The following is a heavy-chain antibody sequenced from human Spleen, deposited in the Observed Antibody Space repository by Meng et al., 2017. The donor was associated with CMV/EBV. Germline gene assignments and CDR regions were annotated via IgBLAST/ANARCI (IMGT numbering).Heavy chain of an antibody. CDR1: GYTFTSYG. CDR2: ISAYNADT. J-gene: IGHJ6*02. Sequence: ASVKVSCKTSGYTFTSYGINWVRQAPGQGLEWLGWISAYNADTKYAEKFQGRVTMTTDTSTTTSYMDLRSLRYDDTAVYYCARDQQWLAPGPWGQGTTVTVSS. D-gene: IGHD6-19*01. V-gene: IGHV1-18*01. CDR3: ARDQQWLAPGP.